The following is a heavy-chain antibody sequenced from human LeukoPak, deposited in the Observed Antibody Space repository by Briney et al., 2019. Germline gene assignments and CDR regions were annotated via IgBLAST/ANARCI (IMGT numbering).Heavy chain of an antibody. Sequence: GGSLRLSCAASGFTFSSNGMHWVRQAPGKGLEGVAFIRYDGSNKYYADSVKGRFTISRDNSKNTLYLQMNSLRAEDTAVYYCAKDRNPIAVAGTYFQHWGQGTLVTVSS. D-gene: IGHD6-19*01. CDR2: IRYDGSNK. CDR3: AKDRNPIAVAGTYFQH. V-gene: IGHV3-30*02. J-gene: IGHJ1*01. CDR1: GFTFSSNG.